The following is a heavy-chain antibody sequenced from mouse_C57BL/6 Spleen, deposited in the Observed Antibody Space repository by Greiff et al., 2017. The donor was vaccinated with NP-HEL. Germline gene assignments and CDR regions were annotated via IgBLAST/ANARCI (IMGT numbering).Heavy chain of an antibody. D-gene: IGHD1-1*01. Sequence: EVHLVESGGDLVKPGGSLKLSCAASGFTFSSYGMSWVRQTPDKRLEWVATISSGGSYTYYPDSVKGRFTISRDNAKNTLYLQMSSLKSEDTAMYYCARNTDGSSLDYWGQGTTLTVSS. V-gene: IGHV5-6*01. CDR3: ARNTDGSSLDY. CDR2: ISSGGSYT. CDR1: GFTFSSYG. J-gene: IGHJ2*01.